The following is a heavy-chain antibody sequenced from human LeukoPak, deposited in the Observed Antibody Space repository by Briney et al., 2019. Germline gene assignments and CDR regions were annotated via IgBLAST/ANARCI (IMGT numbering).Heavy chain of an antibody. V-gene: IGHV1-18*01. CDR3: ARDGQQLVLTDYYYYMDV. CDR1: GYTFTSYG. Sequence: ASVKVSCKASGYTFTSYGIGWVRQAPGQGLEWMGWISAYNGNTNYAQKLQGRVTVTTDTSTSTAYMELRSLRSDDTAVYYCARDGQQLVLTDYYYYMDVWGKGTTVTISS. CDR2: ISAYNGNT. D-gene: IGHD6-13*01. J-gene: IGHJ6*03.